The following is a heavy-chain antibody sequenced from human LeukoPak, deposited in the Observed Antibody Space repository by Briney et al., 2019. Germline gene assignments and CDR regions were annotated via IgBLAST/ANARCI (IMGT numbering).Heavy chain of an antibody. Sequence: GGSLRLSCEVSGFSFSSYEMNWVRQAPGKGLEWVSYISRSATTISYADSVKGRFTISRDNAKNSLYLQMNSLRTEDTAVYYCARSLDTAMVLSPSYFDSWAREPWSPSPQ. D-gene: IGHD5-18*01. CDR1: GFSFSSYE. J-gene: IGHJ4*02. V-gene: IGHV3-48*03. CDR2: ISRSATTI. CDR3: ARSLDTAMVLSPSYFDS.